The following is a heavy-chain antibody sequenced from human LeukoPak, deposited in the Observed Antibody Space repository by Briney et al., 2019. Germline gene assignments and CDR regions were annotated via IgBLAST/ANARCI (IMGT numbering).Heavy chain of an antibody. D-gene: IGHD5-12*01. CDR2: FNPSSGSI. CDR1: GYTFRSYY. V-gene: IGHV1-46*01. CDR3: AMVTYSCYASATF. Sequence: ASVKVSCKASGYTFRSYYMHWVRQAPGQGLEWMGIFNPSSGSITYAQKFQGRVTMTRDTSTSTVYMELSSLKSEDAAVYYWAMVTYSCYASATFGGQGSLATV. J-gene: IGHJ4*02.